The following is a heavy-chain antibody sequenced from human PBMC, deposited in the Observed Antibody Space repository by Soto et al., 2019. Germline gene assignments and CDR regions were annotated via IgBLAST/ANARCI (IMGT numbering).Heavy chain of an antibody. V-gene: IGHV1-69*01. D-gene: IGHD6-6*01. CDR3: ARDGDVTSTRPRGGFDF. CDR1: GGTFSSYT. Sequence: QVQLVQSGAEVKKPGSAVKVSCKASGGTFSSYTFSWLRQAPGQGLEWMGGIVPLFGTTNDAKIFQGRVTISADESTRAVYMELSSLRSEGSAMYYCARDGDVTSTRPRGGFDFWGQGTVITVSS. CDR2: IVPLFGTT. J-gene: IGHJ3*01.